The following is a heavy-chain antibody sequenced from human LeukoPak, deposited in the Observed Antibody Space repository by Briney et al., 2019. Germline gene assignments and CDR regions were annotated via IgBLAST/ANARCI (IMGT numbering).Heavy chain of an antibody. CDR3: ARTTSFTASVYDY. Sequence: GASVKVSCKASGYTFTNYHINWVRQATGQGLEWMGWMNPNNGDSGYAQKFQGRVTITRDTSISTSYMELRSLRSDDTAVYFCARTTSFTASVYDYWGQGTLVTVSS. CDR1: GYTFTNYH. D-gene: IGHD1-1*01. J-gene: IGHJ4*02. V-gene: IGHV1-8*03. CDR2: MNPNNGDS.